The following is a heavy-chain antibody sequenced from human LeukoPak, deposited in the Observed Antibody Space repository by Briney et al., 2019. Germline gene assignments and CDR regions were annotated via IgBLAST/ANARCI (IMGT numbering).Heavy chain of an antibody. CDR3: VRDFSGYDYNFDY. CDR1: AFTFSTYT. V-gene: IGHV3-21*01. CDR2: ISSSSSYM. Sequence: GGSLRLSCAASAFTFSTYTVNWVRQAPGKGLEWVAFISSSSSYMYYADSVKGRFTISRDNTKKSLYLQMNSLRAEDTAVYYCVRDFSGYDYNFDYWGQGTLVTVSS. J-gene: IGHJ4*02. D-gene: IGHD5-12*01.